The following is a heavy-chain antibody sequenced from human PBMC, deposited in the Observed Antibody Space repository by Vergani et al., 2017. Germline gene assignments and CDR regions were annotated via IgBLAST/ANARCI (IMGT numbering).Heavy chain of an antibody. D-gene: IGHD5-18*01. CDR2: ISGSGGST. J-gene: IGHJ5*02. CDR1: GFTFSSYA. Sequence: EVQLLESGGGLVQPGGSLRLSCAASGFTFSSYAMSWVRQAPGKGLEWVSAISGSGGSTYYADSVKGRFTISRDNSKNPLYLQMNSLRAEETAVYYCAKEERGGYSYGYEHDLNHWGQGTLVTVSS. CDR3: AKEERGGYSYGYEHDLNH. V-gene: IGHV3-23*01.